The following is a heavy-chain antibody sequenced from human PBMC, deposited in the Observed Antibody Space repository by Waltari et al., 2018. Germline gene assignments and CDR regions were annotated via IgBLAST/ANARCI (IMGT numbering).Heavy chain of an antibody. V-gene: IGHV3-23*01. CDR2: LSGSGGST. CDR3: AKDKAIFGVVPPDAFDI. CDR1: GGSLRIRN. Sequence: VPLQESGPGRVTPSWTLSLTCAVYGGSLRIRNCSGWVLKAPGKGLEWVSALSGSGGSTYYADTVKGRFTISRDNSKNTLYLQMNSLRAEDTAVYYCAKDKAIFGVVPPDAFDIWGQGTMVTVSS. D-gene: IGHD3-3*01. J-gene: IGHJ3*02.